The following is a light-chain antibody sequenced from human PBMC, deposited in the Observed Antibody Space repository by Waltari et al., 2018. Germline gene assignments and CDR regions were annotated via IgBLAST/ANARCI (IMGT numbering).Light chain of an antibody. V-gene: IGLV5-45*03. Sequence: QAVLTQPSSLSASPGASASLPCTLRSGINVGSSRIYWYQQQPGSPPQYLLRYKSDSDKQQGSGVPSRFSGSKDASANAGILLISGLQSEDEADYYCMIWHSSAWVFGGGTKLTVL. CDR3: MIWHSSAWV. CDR2: YKSDSDK. J-gene: IGLJ3*02. CDR1: SGINVGSSR.